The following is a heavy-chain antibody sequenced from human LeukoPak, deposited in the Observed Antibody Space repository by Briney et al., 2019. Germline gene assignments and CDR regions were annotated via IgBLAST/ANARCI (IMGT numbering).Heavy chain of an antibody. J-gene: IGHJ4*02. CDR3: AKATGYYYDSSGYPGDY. D-gene: IGHD3-22*01. CDR1: GFTFSSYA. Sequence: GGSLRLSCAASGFTFSSYAMSWARQAPGKGLEWVSAISGSGGSTYYADSVKGRFTISRDNSKNTLYLQMNSLRAEDTAVYYCAKATGYYYDSSGYPGDYWGQGTLVTVSS. V-gene: IGHV3-23*01. CDR2: ISGSGGST.